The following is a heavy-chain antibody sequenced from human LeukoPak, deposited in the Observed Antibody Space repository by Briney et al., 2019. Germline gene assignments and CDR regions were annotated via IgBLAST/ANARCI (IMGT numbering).Heavy chain of an antibody. D-gene: IGHD6-13*01. J-gene: IGHJ4*02. CDR3: ANRIAAAGRVFDY. CDR1: GFTFSSYG. Sequence: PGGSLRLSCAASGFTFSSYGMHWVRQAPGKGLEWVAFIRYDGSNKYYADSVKGRFTISRDNSKNTLYLQMNSLRAEDTAVYYCANRIAAAGRVFDYWGQGTLVTVSS. CDR2: IRYDGSNK. V-gene: IGHV3-30*02.